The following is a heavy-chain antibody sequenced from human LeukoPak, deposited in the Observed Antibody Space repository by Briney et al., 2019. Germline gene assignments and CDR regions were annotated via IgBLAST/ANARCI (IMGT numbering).Heavy chain of an antibody. CDR1: GFTFSNYW. Sequence: GGSLRLSCAASGFTFSNYWMSWVRQAPGKGLEWVANIKTDGSEKSYVDSVKGRFTISRDNAKNSLFLQMNSLRAEGTAIYYCARDWDGSGWSFDYWGQGTLVTVSS. CDR3: ARDWDGSGWSFDY. J-gene: IGHJ4*02. CDR2: IKTDGSEK. V-gene: IGHV3-7*01. D-gene: IGHD6-19*01.